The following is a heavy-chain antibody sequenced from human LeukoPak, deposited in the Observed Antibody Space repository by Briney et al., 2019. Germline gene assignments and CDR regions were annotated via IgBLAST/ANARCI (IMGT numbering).Heavy chain of an antibody. J-gene: IGHJ6*03. Sequence: ASETLSLTCTVSGGSISSYYWSWIRQPAGKGLEWIGRIYTSGSTNYNPSLKSRVTMSVDTSKNQFSLKLSSVTAADTAVYYCARASGVGAPRAYYYYYMDVWGKGTTVTISS. CDR2: IYTSGST. CDR3: ARASGVGAPRAYYYYYMDV. V-gene: IGHV4-4*07. D-gene: IGHD1-26*01. CDR1: GGSISSYY.